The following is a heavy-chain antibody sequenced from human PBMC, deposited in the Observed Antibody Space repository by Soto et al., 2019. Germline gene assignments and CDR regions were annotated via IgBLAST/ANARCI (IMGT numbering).Heavy chain of an antibody. CDR3: AHRRRCGDYEHCFFDY. Sequence: QITLKESGPTLVKPTQTLTLTCTFSGFSLSTSGVGVGWIRQPPGKALEWLALIYWDDDKRYSPSLKSRLTITKDTSKNEVVLTTTNMDPVDTATYYCAHRRRCGDYEHCFFDYWGQGTLVTVSS. CDR2: IYWDDDK. D-gene: IGHD4-17*01. J-gene: IGHJ4*02. CDR1: GFSLSTSGVG. V-gene: IGHV2-5*02.